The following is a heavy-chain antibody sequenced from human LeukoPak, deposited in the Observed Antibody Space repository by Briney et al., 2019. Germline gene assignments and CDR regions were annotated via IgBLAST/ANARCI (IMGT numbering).Heavy chain of an antibody. CDR2: INPNSGGT. CDR1: GYTFTGCY. J-gene: IGHJ6*02. V-gene: IGHV1-2*02. CDR3: ARDWVVVVPAAMIGMDV. Sequence: ASVKVSCKASGYTFTGCYMHWVRQAPGQGLEWMGWINPNSGGTNYAQKFQGRVTMTRDTSTSTAYMELSRLRSDDTAVYYCARDWVVVVPAAMIGMDVWGQGTTVTVSS. D-gene: IGHD2-2*01.